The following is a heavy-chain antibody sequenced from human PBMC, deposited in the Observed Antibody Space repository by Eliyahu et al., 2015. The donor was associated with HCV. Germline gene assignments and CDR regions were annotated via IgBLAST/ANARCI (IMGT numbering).Heavy chain of an antibody. CDR2: TSYDGSNK. V-gene: IGHV3-30*18. Sequence: QVQLVESGGGXVQPGRSLRLSXAASGXPXXSYGMHWVRQAPGKGLEWVAVTSYDGSNKYYADSVKGRFTISRDNSKNTLYLQMNSLRAEDTAVYYCAKDIPHRQLRSYGMDVWGQGTTVTVSS. CDR3: AKDIPHRQLRSYGMDV. D-gene: IGHD3-3*01. CDR1: GXPXXSYG. J-gene: IGHJ6*02.